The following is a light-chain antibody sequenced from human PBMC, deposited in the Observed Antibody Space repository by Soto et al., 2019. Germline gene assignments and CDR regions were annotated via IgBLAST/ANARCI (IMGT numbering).Light chain of an antibody. CDR1: QSVRTA. CDR2: DAS. V-gene: IGKV3-11*01. Sequence: EIVLTQSPATLSLSPGERATLSCGASQSVRTALAWYQQKPGQAPRLLIYDASKRGTGIPARFSGSGSGTDFTLSINNLESEDFGFYYCQQRTDWPTITFGQGTRLEIK. J-gene: IGKJ5*01. CDR3: QQRTDWPTIT.